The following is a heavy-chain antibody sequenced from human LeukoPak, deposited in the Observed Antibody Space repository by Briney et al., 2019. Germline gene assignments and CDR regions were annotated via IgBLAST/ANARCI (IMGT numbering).Heavy chain of an antibody. CDR3: AGGGVLRYFDWLFAFDY. D-gene: IGHD3-9*01. J-gene: IGHJ4*02. CDR2: SSVGGGST. Sequence: PGPSLTLACAAAGFTFITYAIGSARHPAGEWLGWVSASSVGGGSTYHAYCVKGRFTISRENSKNPLYLQMNSLRAEEKALYYCAGGGVLRYFDWLFAFDYWGQGALVTVSS. V-gene: IGHV3-23*01. CDR1: GFTFITYA.